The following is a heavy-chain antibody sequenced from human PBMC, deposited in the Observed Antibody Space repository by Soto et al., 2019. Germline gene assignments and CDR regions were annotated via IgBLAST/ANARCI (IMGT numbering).Heavy chain of an antibody. CDR2: IYDTDTT. J-gene: IGHJ4*02. CDR3: HGYGY. V-gene: IGHV3-53*01. Sequence: EVQLVESGGGLIQPGGSLRLSCAVSGFSVRANYMSWVRQAPGKGLEWVSVIYDTDTTYYADSVKGRFIISRDISKNILYLQMNVLRAEDTALDYCHGYGYWGQGTLVTVSS. CDR1: GFSVRANY. D-gene: IGHD5-18*01.